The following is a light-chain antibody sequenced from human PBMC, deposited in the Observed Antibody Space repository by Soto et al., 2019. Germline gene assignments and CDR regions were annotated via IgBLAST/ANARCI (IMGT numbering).Light chain of an antibody. CDR1: RGISSY. J-gene: IGKJ4*01. Sequence: DIQLTQSPSFLSASVGDRVTITCRASRGISSYLAWYQQKPGKAPKLLIHAASTLPSGVPLRFSGSGSGTDFTLTISSLQPEDFATYYCLQLNSYPLTFGGGTQVDIK. CDR2: AAS. CDR3: LQLNSYPLT. V-gene: IGKV1-9*01.